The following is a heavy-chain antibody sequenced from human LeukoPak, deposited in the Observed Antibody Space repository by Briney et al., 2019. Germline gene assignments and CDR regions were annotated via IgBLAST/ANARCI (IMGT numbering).Heavy chain of an antibody. CDR3: ARGKGSPLV. V-gene: IGHV3-48*01. CDR2: ISSSSSTI. Sequence: GGSLRLSCAASGFTFSSYSMNWVRQAPGKGLEWVSYISSSSSTIYYADSVKGRFTISRDNAKNSLHLQMNSLRAEDTAVYYCARGKGSPLVWGQGTMVTVSS. J-gene: IGHJ3*01. CDR1: GFTFSSYS.